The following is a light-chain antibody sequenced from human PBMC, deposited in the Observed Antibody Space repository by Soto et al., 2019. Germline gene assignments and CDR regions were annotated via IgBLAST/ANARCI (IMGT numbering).Light chain of an antibody. V-gene: IGLV2-23*01. CDR1: SSDVGDYNL. J-gene: IGLJ1*01. CDR3: CSYARTSTYV. CDR2: EDS. Sequence: QSVLTQPASVSGSPGQSITISCTGTSSDVGDYNLVSWYQQRPGRAPKLMIYEDSKRPSGISNRFSGSKSGNTASLTISGLQAEDEAHYYCCSYARTSTYVFGTGTKDTVL.